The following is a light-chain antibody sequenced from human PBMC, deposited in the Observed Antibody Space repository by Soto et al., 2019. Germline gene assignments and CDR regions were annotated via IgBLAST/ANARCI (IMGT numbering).Light chain of an antibody. CDR3: LQYNTYWA. J-gene: IGKJ1*01. CDR2: EAS. V-gene: IGKV1-5*03. Sequence: IQMPQTPSTLSASVGDRVSITCRASQNMYTWLAWYQQKPGKAPKDLIYEASSLESGVPSRFSGSGFGTEFTLTISSLQPDDFATYYCLQYNTYWAFGQGTKVDIK. CDR1: QNMYTW.